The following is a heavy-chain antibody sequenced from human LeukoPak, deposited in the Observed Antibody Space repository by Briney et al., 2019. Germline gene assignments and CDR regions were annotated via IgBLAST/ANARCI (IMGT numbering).Heavy chain of an antibody. CDR1: GFTFDDYG. CDR3: AREIEDIVATSQAFDI. V-gene: IGHV3-20*04. CDR2: INWNGGST. Sequence: PGGSLRLSCAASGFTFDDYGMSWVRQAPGKGLEWVSGINWNGGSTGYADSVKGQFTISRDNAKNSLYLQMNSLRAEDTALYYCAREIEDIVATSQAFDIWGQGTMVTVSS. D-gene: IGHD5-12*01. J-gene: IGHJ3*02.